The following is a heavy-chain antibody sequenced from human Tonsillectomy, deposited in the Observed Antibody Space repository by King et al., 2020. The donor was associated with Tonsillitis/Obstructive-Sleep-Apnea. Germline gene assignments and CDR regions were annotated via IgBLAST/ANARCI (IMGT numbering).Heavy chain of an antibody. J-gene: IGHJ4*02. CDR1: GFTFSSYA. CDR3: AREYSSSWYGFFGY. V-gene: IGHV3-30*03. D-gene: IGHD6-13*01. CDR2: ISYDGSNK. Sequence: VQLVESGGGVVQPGRSLRLSCAASGFTFSSYAMHWVRQAPGKGLEWVAVISYDGSNKYYADSVKGRFTISRDNSKNTPNLQMNSLRAEDTAVYYCAREYSSSWYGFFGYWGQGTLVIVSS.